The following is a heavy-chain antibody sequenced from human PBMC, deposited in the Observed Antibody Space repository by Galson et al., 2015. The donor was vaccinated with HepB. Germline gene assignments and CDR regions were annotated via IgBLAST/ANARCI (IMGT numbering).Heavy chain of an antibody. V-gene: IGHV3-30*13. CDR3: ARGVVRGEAPPYYHFWSGSIRDGWYFDL. J-gene: IGHJ2*01. CDR2: ISYDGSQK. Sequence: SLRLSCAASGFIFSNSGMHWVRQAPVHWVRQAPGKGLEWVACISYDGSQKYYADSVKGRFTVSRDNSKKSLYLEMNSLRPDDTAVYYCARGVVRGEAPPYYHFWSGSIRDGWYFDLWGRGTLVTVAS. D-gene: IGHD3-3*01. CDR1: GFIFSNSG.